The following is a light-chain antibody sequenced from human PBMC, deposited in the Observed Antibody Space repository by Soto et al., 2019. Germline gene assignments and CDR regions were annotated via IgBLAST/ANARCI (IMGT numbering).Light chain of an antibody. Sequence: DIQMTQSPSTLSASVGDRVTITCRASQSISSWLAWYQQKPGKAPKLLIYKASTLQSGVPSRFSGSGSGTEFTLAISSLQPDDSETYYCQQYTDNWTLGQGTKVE. CDR2: KAS. CDR3: QQYTDNWT. CDR1: QSISSW. J-gene: IGKJ1*01. V-gene: IGKV1-5*03.